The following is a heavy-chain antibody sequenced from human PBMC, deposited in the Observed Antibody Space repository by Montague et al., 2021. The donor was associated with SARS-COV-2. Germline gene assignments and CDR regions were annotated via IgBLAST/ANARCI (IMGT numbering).Heavy chain of an antibody. Sequence: SETLSLTCAVYGGSFSGYYWSWIRQPPGKGLEWIGEINQSGSTNXNPSLKSRVTLSVDTSKKQISLKLSSLTAADTAVYYCARVAGGYYHDSSAYFDYWGQGSLVTASS. CDR2: INQSGST. CDR1: GGSFSGYY. CDR3: ARVAGGYYHDSSAYFDY. D-gene: IGHD3-22*01. J-gene: IGHJ4*02. V-gene: IGHV4-34*01.